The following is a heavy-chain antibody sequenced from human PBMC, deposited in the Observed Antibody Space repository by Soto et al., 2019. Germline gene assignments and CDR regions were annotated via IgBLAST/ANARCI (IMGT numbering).Heavy chain of an antibody. J-gene: IGHJ3*02. CDR3: ARGHAAPALGAFDI. CDR1: GGSFSGYY. V-gene: IGHV4-34*01. D-gene: IGHD6-6*01. Sequence: SETLSLTCAVYGGSFSGYYWSWIRQPPGKGLEWIGEINHSGSTNYNPSLKSRVTISVDTSKNQFSLKLSSVTAADTAVYYCARGHAAPALGAFDIWGQGTMVTVSS. CDR2: INHSGST.